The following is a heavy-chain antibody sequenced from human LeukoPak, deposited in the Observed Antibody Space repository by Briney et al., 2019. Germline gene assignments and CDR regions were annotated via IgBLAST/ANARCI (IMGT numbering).Heavy chain of an antibody. CDR1: GFTFSSYW. CDR3: ARDVTALDS. Sequence: GGSLRLSCAASGFTFSSYWMSWVRQAPEKGLEWVANINQGGSEKYYVDSVRGRFTISRDNAKNSLYLQMDSLRADDTAVYYCARDVTALDSWGQGTLVTVSS. CDR2: INQGGSEK. V-gene: IGHV3-7*01. J-gene: IGHJ4*02. D-gene: IGHD2-2*01.